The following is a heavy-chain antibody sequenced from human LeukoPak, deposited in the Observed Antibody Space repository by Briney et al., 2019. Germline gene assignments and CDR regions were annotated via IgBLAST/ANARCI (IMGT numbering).Heavy chain of an antibody. CDR2: FIPILDTA. Sequence: SVKVSCKASGYTFTGYYMHWVRQAPGQGLEWMGVFIPILDTANSTQKFQGRLTITADKSTNTVYMELSSLRFDDTAVYFCAGIPVFGVVLHQEPVWGKGTTVTVSS. CDR3: AGIPVFGVVLHQEPV. CDR1: GYTFTGYY. D-gene: IGHD3-3*01. J-gene: IGHJ6*04. V-gene: IGHV1-69*10.